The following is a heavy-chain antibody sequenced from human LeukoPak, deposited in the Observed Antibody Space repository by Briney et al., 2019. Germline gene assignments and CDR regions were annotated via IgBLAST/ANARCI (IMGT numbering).Heavy chain of an antibody. CDR3: ARSGRGNSAGFDC. J-gene: IGHJ4*02. V-gene: IGHV4-59*01. D-gene: IGHD3-10*01. Sequence: SETLSLTCTVSGGSISSYYWSWIRQPPGKGLEWIGYIYYSGSTNYNPSLKSRGTISVDTSNNQFSLKLTSVTAADTAVYYCARSGRGNSAGFDCWGQGTLVTVSS. CDR2: IYYSGST. CDR1: GGSISSYY.